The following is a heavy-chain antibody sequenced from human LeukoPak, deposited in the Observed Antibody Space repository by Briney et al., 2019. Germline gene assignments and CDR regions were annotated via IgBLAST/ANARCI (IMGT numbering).Heavy chain of an antibody. D-gene: IGHD2-2*03. Sequence: GGSLRLSCAASGFTFISSWMTWVRQAPGKGLEWVGRIRSTPDGGATDNAAPVKGRFTISRDDSKNTLHLQMSSLRTEDTAVYYCATDLHFGYCTATSCANYWGQGTLVTVSS. CDR1: GFTFISSW. V-gene: IGHV3-15*01. J-gene: IGHJ4*02. CDR3: ATDLHFGYCTATSCANY. CDR2: IRSTPDGGAT.